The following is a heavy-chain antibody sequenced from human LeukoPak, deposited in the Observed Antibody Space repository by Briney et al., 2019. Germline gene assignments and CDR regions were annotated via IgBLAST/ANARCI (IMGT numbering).Heavy chain of an antibody. CDR1: GYTFTSYG. CDR2: INAGNGNT. CDR3: ALYYGSGIPFDY. Sequence: ASVKVSCKASGYTFTSYGISWVRQAPGQGLEWMGWINAGNGNTKYSQKFQGRVTITRDTSASTAYMELSSLRSEDTAVYYCALYYGSGIPFDYWGQGTLVTVSS. D-gene: IGHD3-10*01. V-gene: IGHV1-3*01. J-gene: IGHJ4*02.